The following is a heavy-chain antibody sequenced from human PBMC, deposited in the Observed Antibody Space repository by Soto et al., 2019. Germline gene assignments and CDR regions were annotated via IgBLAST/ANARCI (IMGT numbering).Heavy chain of an antibody. CDR2: IHYSGGT. D-gene: IGHD5-18*01. Sequence: PSETLSLTCTGSGGLISSGDYYWSWIRQSPGKGLEWFGYIHYSGGTYYNPSLKSRVAMSLDASRNQFSLKLSPVTAADTAVYYCARMSTAFTQRIFYGTDVWGQGTAVTVSS. CDR1: GGLISSGDYY. V-gene: IGHV4-30-4*01. CDR3: ARMSTAFTQRIFYGTDV. J-gene: IGHJ6*02.